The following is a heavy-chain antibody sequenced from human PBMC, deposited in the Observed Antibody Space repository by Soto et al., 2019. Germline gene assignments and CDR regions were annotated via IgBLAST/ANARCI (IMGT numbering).Heavy chain of an antibody. V-gene: IGHV3-30-3*01. CDR1: GFTFSSYA. D-gene: IGHD5-18*01. J-gene: IGHJ4*02. CDR3: ARFGDTAMDYFDY. Sequence: PGGSLRLSCADSGFTFSSYAMHWVRQAPGKGLEWVAVISYDGSNKYYADSVKGRFTISRDNSKNTLYLQMNSLRAEDTAVYYCARFGDTAMDYFDYWGQGTLVTVSS. CDR2: ISYDGSNK.